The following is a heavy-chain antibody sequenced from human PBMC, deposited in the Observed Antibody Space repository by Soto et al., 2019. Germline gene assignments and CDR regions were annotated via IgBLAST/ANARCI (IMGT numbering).Heavy chain of an antibody. CDR1: GCTFSSCA. V-gene: IGHV1-69*13. J-gene: IGHJ6*01. CDR3: ARVNGDIVVVPPANYSYYGMDV. D-gene: IGHD2-2*01. CDR2: IIPIFGTA. Sequence: GASVKVSCKASGCTFSSCAISWVRQAPGQGLEWMGGIIPIFGTANYAQKFQGRVTITADESTSTAYMELSSLRSEDTAVYYCARVNGDIVVVPPANYSYYGMDVLGQATTVTVSS.